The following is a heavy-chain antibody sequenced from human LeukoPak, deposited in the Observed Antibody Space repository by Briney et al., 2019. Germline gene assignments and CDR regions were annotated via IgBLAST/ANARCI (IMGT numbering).Heavy chain of an antibody. Sequence: GGSLRLSCAASGFTFTSYTMSWVRQAPGKGLEWVSAISGSGSSTYYADSVKGRFTISRDNSKNTLFLQMNNLRAEDTAIYYCANGLYYYDSSAHYWGQGTLVTVSS. J-gene: IGHJ4*02. D-gene: IGHD3-22*01. CDR2: ISGSGSST. CDR1: GFTFTSYT. CDR3: ANGLYYYDSSAHY. V-gene: IGHV3-23*01.